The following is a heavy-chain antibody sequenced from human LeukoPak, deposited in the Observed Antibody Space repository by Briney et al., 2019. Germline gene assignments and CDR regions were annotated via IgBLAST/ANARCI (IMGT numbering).Heavy chain of an antibody. CDR2: INHSGST. CDR3: AREAAVAKRGDYFDY. Sequence: SETLSLTCAVYGGSFSDFYWSWIRQPPGKGLEWIGEINHSGSTSYNPSLKSRVTISVDTSKNQFSLKLSSVAAADTAVYYCAREAAVAKRGDYFDYWGQGTLVIVSS. V-gene: IGHV4-34*01. D-gene: IGHD6-19*01. CDR1: GGSFSDFY. J-gene: IGHJ4*02.